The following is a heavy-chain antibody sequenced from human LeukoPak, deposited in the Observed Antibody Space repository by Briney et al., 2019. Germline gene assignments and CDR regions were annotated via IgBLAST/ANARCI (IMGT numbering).Heavy chain of an antibody. V-gene: IGHV4-34*01. CDR2: INHSGST. CDR3: ARGRQSSIPVSGSYYVY. J-gene: IGHJ4*02. D-gene: IGHD1-26*01. Sequence: SETLSLTCAVYGGSFSGYYWSWIRQPPGKGLEWIGEINHSGSTNYNPSLKSRVTISVDTSKNQFSLKLSSVTAADTAVYYCARGRQSSIPVSGSYYVYWGQGTLVTVSS. CDR1: GGSFSGYY.